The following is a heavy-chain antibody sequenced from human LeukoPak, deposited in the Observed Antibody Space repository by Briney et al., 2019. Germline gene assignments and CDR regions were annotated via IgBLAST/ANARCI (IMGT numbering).Heavy chain of an antibody. CDR3: ARPYCGGDCYTPYYGMDV. J-gene: IGHJ6*02. CDR1: GLTFSSYA. V-gene: IGHV3-30-3*01. D-gene: IGHD2-21*02. Sequence: PGGSLRLSCAASGLTFSSYAMHWVRQAPGKGLEWVAVISYDGSNKYYADSVKGRFTISRDNSKNTLYLQMNSLRAEDTAVYYCARPYCGGDCYTPYYGMDVWGQGTTVTVSS. CDR2: ISYDGSNK.